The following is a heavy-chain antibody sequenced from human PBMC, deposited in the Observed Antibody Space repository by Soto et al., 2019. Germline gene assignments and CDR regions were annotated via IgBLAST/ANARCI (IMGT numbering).Heavy chain of an antibody. J-gene: IGHJ6*02. CDR2: IVVGSGNT. D-gene: IGHD3-22*01. CDR3: AATLDSSGYYDYYYYYGMDV. V-gene: IGHV1-58*01. CDR1: GFTFTSSA. Sequence: ASVKVSCKASGFTFTSSAVQWVRQARGQRLEWIGWIVVGSGNTNYAQKFQERVTITRDMSTSTAYMELSSLRSEDTAVYYCAATLDSSGYYDYYYYYGMDVWGQGTTVTVSS.